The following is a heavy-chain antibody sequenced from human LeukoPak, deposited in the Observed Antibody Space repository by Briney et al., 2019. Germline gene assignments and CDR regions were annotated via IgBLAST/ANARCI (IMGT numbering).Heavy chain of an antibody. CDR1: GGSISTSSFY. J-gene: IGHJ3*02. Sequence: ETLSLTCTVSGGSISTSSFYWGWIRQPPGKGLEWIGSMYYSGSTYYNPSLKSRVTISVDTSKNQFSLRLSSVTAADTAVYFCAKGLRYLSFNDAFDIWGQGAMVTVSS. D-gene: IGHD3-9*01. CDR2: MYYSGST. V-gene: IGHV4-39*01. CDR3: AKGLRYLSFNDAFDI.